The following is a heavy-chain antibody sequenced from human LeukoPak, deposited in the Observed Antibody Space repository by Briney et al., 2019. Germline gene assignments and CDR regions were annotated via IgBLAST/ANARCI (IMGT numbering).Heavy chain of an antibody. Sequence: GVVQPGRSLRLSCAASEFTFSSYGMHWVRQAPGKGLEWVAFIRYDGNDKYYADSVKGRFTISRDKSKNTLYLQMNSLRAEDTAVYYCAKDFSSWYEGGHYYYYYMDVWGKGTTVTISS. V-gene: IGHV3-30*02. D-gene: IGHD6-13*01. J-gene: IGHJ6*03. CDR2: IRYDGNDK. CDR3: AKDFSSWYEGGHYYYYYMDV. CDR1: EFTFSSYG.